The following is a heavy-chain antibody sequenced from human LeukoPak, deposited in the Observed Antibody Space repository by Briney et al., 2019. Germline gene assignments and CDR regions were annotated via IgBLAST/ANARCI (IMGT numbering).Heavy chain of an antibody. V-gene: IGHV1-2*02. CDR1: GYTFTGYY. J-gene: IGHJ6*03. CDR2: INPNSGGT. CDR3: AISGYSPFYYYYYYMDV. Sequence: GASVKVSCKASGYTFTGYYMHWVRQAPGQGLEWMGWINPNSGGTNYAQKFQGRVTMTRDTSISTAYMELSRLRSDDTAVYYCAISGYSPFYYYYYYMDVWGKGTTVTISS. D-gene: IGHD5-18*01.